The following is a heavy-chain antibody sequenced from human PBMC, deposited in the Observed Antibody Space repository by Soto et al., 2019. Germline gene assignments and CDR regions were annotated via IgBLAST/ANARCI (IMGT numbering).Heavy chain of an antibody. Sequence: QVKLGQSGAEVKKPGASVKVSCKASGYTFTSYYMHWVRQAPGQGLEWMGIINPSGGSTSYAQKFLGRFTMTRDTSRCTIYIELGSLISVDTAVYECATAYSSSWYRSTGYFDYWGQGTLVTFSS. V-gene: IGHV1-46*01. CDR1: GYTFTSYY. CDR2: INPSGGST. D-gene: IGHD6-13*01. CDR3: ATAYSSSWYRSTGYFDY. J-gene: IGHJ4*02.